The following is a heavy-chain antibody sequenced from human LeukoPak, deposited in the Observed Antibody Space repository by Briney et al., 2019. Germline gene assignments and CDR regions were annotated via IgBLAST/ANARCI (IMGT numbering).Heavy chain of an antibody. V-gene: IGHV3-11*06. CDR1: GFTFSDYY. CDR3: ARVVGEGYPDY. CDR2: ISSSSSYT. Sequence: PGGSLRLSCAASGFTFSDYYMSWIRQAPGKGLECVSYISSSSSYTNYADSVKGRFTISRDNAKNSLYLQMNSLRAGDTAVYYCARVVGEGYPDYWGQGTLVTVSS. J-gene: IGHJ4*02. D-gene: IGHD2-2*01.